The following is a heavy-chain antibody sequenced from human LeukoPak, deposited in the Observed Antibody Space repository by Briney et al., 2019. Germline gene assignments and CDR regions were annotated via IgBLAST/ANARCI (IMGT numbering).Heavy chain of an antibody. CDR2: INAGNGNT. J-gene: IGHJ6*04. Sequence: ASVKVSCKTSGYTFTSYAMHRVRQAPGQRLEWMGWINAGNGNTKYSQKFQGRVTITSDTSASTAYMELSSLRSDDTAVYYCAAFGHNWNAAGYHYGMDVWGKGTTVTVSS. CDR3: AAFGHNWNAAGYHYGMDV. CDR1: GYTFTSYA. D-gene: IGHD1-1*01. V-gene: IGHV1-3*01.